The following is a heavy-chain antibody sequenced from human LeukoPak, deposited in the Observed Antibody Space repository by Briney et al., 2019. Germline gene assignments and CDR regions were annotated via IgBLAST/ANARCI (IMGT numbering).Heavy chain of an antibody. CDR1: GFSFSSYE. Sequence: PGGSLRLSCAASGFSFSSYEMNWVRQAPGKGLEWVSYISASGTTIYYADSVKGRFTISRDNAEKSLYLQMNSLRAEDTAVYYCARDATTHTIGWYDDAFEIWGHGTMVTVSS. CDR2: ISASGTTI. D-gene: IGHD6-19*01. CDR3: ARDATTHTIGWYDDAFEI. V-gene: IGHV3-48*03. J-gene: IGHJ3*02.